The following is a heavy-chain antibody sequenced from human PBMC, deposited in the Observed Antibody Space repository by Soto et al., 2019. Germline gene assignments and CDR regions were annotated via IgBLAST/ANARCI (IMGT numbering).Heavy chain of an antibody. CDR1: GITFSNVW. D-gene: IGHD6-19*01. Sequence: TGGSLRLSCAASGITFSNVWMSWVRQAPGKGLEWLGRIKKKTDGGTADYAAPVKGRFTISRDDSKDTLYLQMTNLKTEDTAVYYCRTQWLDWGQGTLVTVSS. CDR2: IKKKTDGGTA. CDR3: RTQWLD. V-gene: IGHV3-15*01. J-gene: IGHJ4*02.